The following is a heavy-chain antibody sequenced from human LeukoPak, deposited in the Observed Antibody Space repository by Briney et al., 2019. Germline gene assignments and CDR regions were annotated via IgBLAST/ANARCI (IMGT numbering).Heavy chain of an antibody. CDR2: IYYSGST. J-gene: IGHJ6*02. V-gene: IGHV4-59*08. D-gene: IGHD6-6*01. CDR3: ARGAARSHYYGMDV. Sequence: SETLSLTCTVSGGSISSYYWSWIRQPPGKGLEWIGYIYYSGSTNYNPSLKSRVTISVDTSKNQFSLKLSPVTAADTAVYYCARGAARSHYYGMDVWGQGTTVTVSS. CDR1: GGSISSYY.